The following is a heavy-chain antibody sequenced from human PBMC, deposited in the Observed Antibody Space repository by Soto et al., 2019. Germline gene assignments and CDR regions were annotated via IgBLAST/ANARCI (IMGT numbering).Heavy chain of an antibody. V-gene: IGHV3-23*01. CDR2: ISGSGGST. CDR3: AKGPSARVAAIYYYMDV. Sequence: EVQLLESGGGLVQPGGSLRLSCAASGFTFSSYAMSWVRQAPGKRLEWVSAISGSGGSTYYADSVKGRFTISRDNSKNTLYLQMNSLRAEDTAVYYCAKGPSARVAAIYYYMDVWGKGTTVTVSS. D-gene: IGHD2-15*01. CDR1: GFTFSSYA. J-gene: IGHJ6*03.